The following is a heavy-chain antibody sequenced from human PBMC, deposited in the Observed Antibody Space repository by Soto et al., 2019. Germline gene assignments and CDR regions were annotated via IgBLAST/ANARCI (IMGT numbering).Heavy chain of an antibody. V-gene: IGHV5-51*01. J-gene: IGHJ6*02. CDR3: ARNPPYYDFWSGPNYYYGMDV. CDR2: IYPGDSDT. CDR1: GYSFTSYW. Sequence: PGESLKISCKGSGYSFTSYWIGWVRQMPGKGLEWMGIIYPGDSDTRYSPSFQGQVTISADKSISTAYLQWSSLKASDTAMYYCARNPPYYDFWSGPNYYYGMDVWGQGTTVTVSS. D-gene: IGHD3-3*01.